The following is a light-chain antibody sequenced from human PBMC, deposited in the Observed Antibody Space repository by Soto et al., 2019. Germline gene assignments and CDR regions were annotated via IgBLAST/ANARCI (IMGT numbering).Light chain of an antibody. CDR2: DAS. CDR1: QDISNY. CDR3: QHYDNLLLT. J-gene: IGKJ4*01. Sequence: DIQMTQSPSSLSASVGDRVTITCQASQDISNYLNWYQQKPGKAPQLLIYDASNLETGVPSRFSGSGSGTDFTFTISSLQPEDIATYYCQHYDNLLLTFGGGTKVEI. V-gene: IGKV1-33*01.